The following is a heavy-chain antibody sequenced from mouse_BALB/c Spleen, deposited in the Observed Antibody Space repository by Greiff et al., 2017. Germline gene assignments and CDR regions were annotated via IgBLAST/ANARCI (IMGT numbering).Heavy chain of an antibody. J-gene: IGHJ3*01. CDR1: GYTFTDYG. Sequence: VQLQQSGAELVRPGASVKLSCKALGYTFTDYGMHWVKQTPVQGLEWIGAIHPGSGGTAYNQKFKGKATLTADKSSSTAYMELSSLTSEDSAVYYCTRKDYTDYDGFAYWGQGTLVTVSA. V-gene: IGHV1-15*01. D-gene: IGHD2-4*01. CDR3: TRKDYTDYDGFAY. CDR2: IHPGSGGT.